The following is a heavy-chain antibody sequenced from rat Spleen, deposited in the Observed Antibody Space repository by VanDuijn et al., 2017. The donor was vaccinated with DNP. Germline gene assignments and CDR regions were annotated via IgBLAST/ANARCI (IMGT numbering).Heavy chain of an antibody. J-gene: IGHJ4*01. V-gene: IGHV2-6*01. Sequence: QVQLKESGPGLVQPSQTLSLTCTVPGFSLTSYTVSWVRQPPGKGLEWIASMSSGESTYYNSSLKSRLRISRDTSKSQVFLKMNSLQTEDTAMYFCARYYGYNYYAMDAWGQGTSVTVSS. CDR3: ARYYGYNYYAMDA. CDR2: MSSGEST. CDR1: GFSLTSYT. D-gene: IGHD1-9*01.